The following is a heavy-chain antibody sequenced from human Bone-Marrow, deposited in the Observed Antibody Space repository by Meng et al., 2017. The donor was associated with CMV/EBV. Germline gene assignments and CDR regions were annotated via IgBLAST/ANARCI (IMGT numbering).Heavy chain of an antibody. CDR3: ARHLHWTFDY. CDR2: IKLDGSET. Sequence: GESLKISCAVSGFTFSDHWMTWVRQAPGKGLEWVANIKLDGSETYYVDSVKGRFTISRDNAKNSQYLQMNSLRAEDTAVYYCARHLHWTFDYCGQGALVTVSS. J-gene: IGHJ4*02. V-gene: IGHV3-7*01. CDR1: GFTFSDHW. D-gene: IGHD1-1*01.